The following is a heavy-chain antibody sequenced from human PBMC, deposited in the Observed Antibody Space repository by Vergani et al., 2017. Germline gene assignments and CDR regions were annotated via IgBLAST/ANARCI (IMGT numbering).Heavy chain of an antibody. CDR1: GGTFSSYT. J-gene: IGHJ4*02. D-gene: IGHD1-26*01. V-gene: IGHV1-69*08. CDR3: ARDHRGNSGSLFDY. Sequence: QVQLVQSGAEVKKPGSSVKVSCKASGGTFSSYTISWVRQAPGQGLEWMGRIIPILGIANYAQKFQGRVTITADKSTSTAYMELRSLRSDDTAVYYCARDHRGNSGSLFDYWGQGTLVTVSS. CDR2: IIPILGIA.